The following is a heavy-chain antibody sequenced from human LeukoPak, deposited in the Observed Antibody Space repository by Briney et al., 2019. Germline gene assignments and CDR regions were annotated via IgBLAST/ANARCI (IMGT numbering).Heavy chain of an antibody. Sequence: GRSLRLSCAASGFTFSSYGMHWVRQAPGKGLEWVAVISYDGSNKYYADSVKGRFTISRDNSKNTLYLQMNSLRAEDTAVYYCARGSGSGWSTKDYWGQGTLVTVSS. D-gene: IGHD6-19*01. CDR2: ISYDGSNK. CDR1: GFTFSSYG. V-gene: IGHV3-30*19. J-gene: IGHJ4*02. CDR3: ARGSGSGWSTKDY.